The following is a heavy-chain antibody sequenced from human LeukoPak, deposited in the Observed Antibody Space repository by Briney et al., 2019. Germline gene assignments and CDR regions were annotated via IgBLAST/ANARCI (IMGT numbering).Heavy chain of an antibody. D-gene: IGHD3-22*01. V-gene: IGHV3-33*01. CDR3: ARDHYYDSSGYPYYFDY. J-gene: IGHJ4*02. CDR1: GFTFSSYG. Sequence: GGSLRLSCAASGFTFSSYGMHWVRQAPGKGLEWVAVIWYDGTNKYYADSVKGRFTISRDNSKNTLYLQMNSLRAEDTAVYYCARDHYYDSSGYPYYFDYWGQGTLVTVSS. CDR2: IWYDGTNK.